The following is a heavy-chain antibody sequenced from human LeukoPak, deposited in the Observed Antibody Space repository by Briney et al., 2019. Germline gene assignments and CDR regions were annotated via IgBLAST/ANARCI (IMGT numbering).Heavy chain of an antibody. Sequence: ASVKVSCKASGYTFTSYDINWVRQATGQGPEWRGWMNPNSGNTGYAQKFQGRVTMTRNTSISTAYMELSSLGSEDSAVYYCARGLESRAKHLRYWGQGTLVTVSS. D-gene: IGHD1-26*01. CDR3: ARGLESRAKHLRY. CDR1: GYTFTSYD. V-gene: IGHV1-8*01. J-gene: IGHJ4*02. CDR2: MNPNSGNT.